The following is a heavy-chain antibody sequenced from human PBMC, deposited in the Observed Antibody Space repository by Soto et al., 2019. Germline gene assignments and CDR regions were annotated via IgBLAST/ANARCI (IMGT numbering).Heavy chain of an antibody. Sequence: GGSQRVSCTAYGFTFGDYAMSWVRQASGKGVAWVGCIRSKAYGGTTEYAESVKGRFTISRDESKSIAYLQMNSLKTEATAVYYRTRDGDYMWDPYYYYGMDVWGQGTTVPVSS. J-gene: IGHJ6*02. D-gene: IGHD4-17*01. CDR3: TRDGDYMWDPYYYYGMDV. CDR1: GFTFGDYA. CDR2: IRSKAYGGTT. V-gene: IGHV3-49*04.